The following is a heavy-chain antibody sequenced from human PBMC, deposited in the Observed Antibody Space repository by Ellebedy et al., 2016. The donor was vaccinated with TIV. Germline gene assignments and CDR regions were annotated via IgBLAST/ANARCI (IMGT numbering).Heavy chain of an antibody. CDR1: GDTVSSNSAA. D-gene: IGHD4/OR15-4a*01. Sequence: SETLSLXXVISGDTVSSNSAAWNWHRQSPSRGLEWLGRTYYRSKWYNDYAVSVRSQITVNPDTSKNQFSLHLNSVTPEDTAVYFCARGGATFDYWGQGALVTVSS. V-gene: IGHV6-1*01. J-gene: IGHJ4*02. CDR3: ARGGATFDY. CDR2: TYYRSKWYN.